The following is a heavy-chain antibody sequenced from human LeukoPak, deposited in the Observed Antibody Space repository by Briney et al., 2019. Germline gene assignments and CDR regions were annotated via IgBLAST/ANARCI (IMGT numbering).Heavy chain of an antibody. D-gene: IGHD3-22*01. V-gene: IGHV3-11*03. J-gene: IGHJ4*02. CDR3: ARRGGGSSGYSLGY. Sequence: TGGSLRLSCAASGFSFSDYYMSWIRQAPGKGLEWVSYISSSSSHTHYSDSVKGRFTISRDNAKNSLFLQMNSLRAEDTAVYYCARRGGGSSGYSLGYWGQGTLVTVSS. CDR2: ISSSSSHT. CDR1: GFSFSDYY.